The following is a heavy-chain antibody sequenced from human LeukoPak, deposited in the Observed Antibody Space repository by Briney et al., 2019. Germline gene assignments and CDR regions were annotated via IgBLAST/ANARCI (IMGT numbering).Heavy chain of an antibody. CDR2: ISTGGGST. J-gene: IGHJ4*02. V-gene: IGHV3-23*01. CDR1: GFTSSSYA. CDR3: AKARYCSSTSCYVFEY. D-gene: IGHD2-2*01. Sequence: GGSLRLSCAASGFTSSSYAMSWVRQAPGKGLEWVSGISTGGGSTYYAESVKGRFTISRDNSKNTLYLQMNSLRAEDTAVYYCAKARYCSSTSCYVFEYWGQGTLVTVSS.